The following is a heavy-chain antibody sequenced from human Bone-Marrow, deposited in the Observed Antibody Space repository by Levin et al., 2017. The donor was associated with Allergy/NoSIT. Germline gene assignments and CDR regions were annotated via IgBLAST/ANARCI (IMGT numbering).Heavy chain of an antibody. CDR1: GFTFSSYW. J-gene: IGHJ4*02. Sequence: PGGSLRLSCAASGFTFSSYWMSWVRQAPGKGLEWVANIKQDGSEKYYLDSVKGRFTISRDNAKNSLYLQMNSLRAEDTAVYYCANLPYCSGGSCPKPIDYWGQGTLVTVSS. D-gene: IGHD2-15*01. CDR2: IKQDGSEK. V-gene: IGHV3-7*01. CDR3: ANLPYCSGGSCPKPIDY.